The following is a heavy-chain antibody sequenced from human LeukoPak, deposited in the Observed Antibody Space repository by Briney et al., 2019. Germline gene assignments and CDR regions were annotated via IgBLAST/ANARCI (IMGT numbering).Heavy chain of an antibody. CDR3: ARGGAVTSSYWYFDL. CDR1: GFTFSSYD. Sequence: GGSLRLSCAASGFTFSSYDMHWVRQATGKGLEWVSAIGTAGDTYYPGSVKGRFTISRENAKNSLYLQMNSLRAGDTAVYYCARGGAVTSSYWYFDLWGRGTLVTVSS. V-gene: IGHV3-13*01. CDR2: IGTAGDT. J-gene: IGHJ2*01. D-gene: IGHD4-17*01.